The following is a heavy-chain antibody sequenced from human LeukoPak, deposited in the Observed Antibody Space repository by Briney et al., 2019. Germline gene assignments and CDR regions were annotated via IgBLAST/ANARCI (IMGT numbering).Heavy chain of an antibody. Sequence: ASVKVSCKTSGYTFTSYGVSWLRQAPGQGLEWMGWIGAYNGHTNYAQSLQGRVTMTTDTSTSTAHMELRSLRSDDTAVYYCARGYEFWSGYPSFDCWGQGTLVIVSS. V-gene: IGHV1-18*01. CDR3: ARGYEFWSGYPSFDC. J-gene: IGHJ4*02. CDR1: GYTFTSYG. CDR2: IGAYNGHT. D-gene: IGHD3-3*01.